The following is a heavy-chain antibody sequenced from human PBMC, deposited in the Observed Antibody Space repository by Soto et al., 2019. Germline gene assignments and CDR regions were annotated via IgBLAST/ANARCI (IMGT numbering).Heavy chain of an antibody. Sequence: QVHLQQWGAGLLKPSETLSLTCAVYGGSFSGYFWNWVRQPPGKGLEWIGEINHSGSTKYNPSLKSRLTLSVGTSKNQFSLRVFSVTAADTAVYYCARDLSGYYYGMDVWGQGTTVTVS. CDR3: ARDLSGYYYGMDV. J-gene: IGHJ6*02. CDR1: GGSFSGYF. CDR2: INHSGST. V-gene: IGHV4-34*01.